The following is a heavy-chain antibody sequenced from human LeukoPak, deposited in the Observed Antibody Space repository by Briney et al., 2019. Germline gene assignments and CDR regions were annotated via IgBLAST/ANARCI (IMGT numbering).Heavy chain of an antibody. CDR1: GGTFSSYA. V-gene: IGHV1-69*13. Sequence: GASVKVSCKASGGTFSSYAISWVRQAPGQGLEWMGGIIPIFGTANYAQKFQGRVTITADESTSTAYMELSSLRSEDTAVYYCARGRYSSSSTGHYYYYYMDVWGKGTTVTVSS. CDR3: ARGRYSSSSTGHYYYYYMDV. D-gene: IGHD6-6*01. CDR2: IIPIFGTA. J-gene: IGHJ6*03.